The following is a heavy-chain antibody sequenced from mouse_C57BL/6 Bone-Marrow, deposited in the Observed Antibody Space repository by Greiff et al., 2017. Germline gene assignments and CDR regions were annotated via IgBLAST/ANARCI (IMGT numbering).Heavy chain of an antibody. J-gene: IGHJ2*01. CDR1: GYTFTSYG. CDR3: AREELAFDY. CDR2: IYPRSGNT. V-gene: IGHV1-81*01. Sequence: QVKLQQSGAELARPGASVKLSCKASGYTFTSYGISWVKQRTGKGLEWIGEIYPRSGNTYYNEKFKGQATLTAEKSYSTAYMELRSLTSEDSAVYFCAREELAFDYWGQGTTLTVSA.